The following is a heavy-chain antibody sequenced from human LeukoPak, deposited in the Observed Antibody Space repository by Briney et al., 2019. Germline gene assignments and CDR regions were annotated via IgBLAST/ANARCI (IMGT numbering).Heavy chain of an antibody. V-gene: IGHV3-11*01. CDR1: GFPLRYYY. CDR3: ARVHGDYDPDPDLYGMDV. CDR2: INISGSTI. D-gene: IGHD4-17*01. J-gene: IGHJ6*02. Sequence: GGSLTLSCAASGFPLRYYYMSWIRQPPAKELKWVSYINISGSTIYYADYVKGRFTISRDNAKNTLYLQMNSLRAEDTAVYYCARVHGDYDPDPDLYGMDVWGQGTTVTVSS.